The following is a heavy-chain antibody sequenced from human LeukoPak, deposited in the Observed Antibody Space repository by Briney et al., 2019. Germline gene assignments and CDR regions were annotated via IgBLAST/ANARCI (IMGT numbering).Heavy chain of an antibody. CDR2: IYYSGST. V-gene: IGHV4-39*07. CDR1: GGSISSSSYY. Sequence: SETLSLTCTVSGGSISSSSYYWGWIRQPPGKGLEWIGSIYYSGSTYYNPSLKSRVTISVDTSKNQFSLRLSSVTAADTAVYYCARVRSTSWFDSWGQGTLVTVSS. J-gene: IGHJ5*01. D-gene: IGHD1-26*01. CDR3: ARVRSTSWFDS.